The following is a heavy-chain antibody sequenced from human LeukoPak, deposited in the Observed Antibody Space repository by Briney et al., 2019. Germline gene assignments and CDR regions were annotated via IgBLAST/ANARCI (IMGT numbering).Heavy chain of an antibody. J-gene: IGHJ4*02. CDR2: IYSGGST. Sequence: AGGSLRLSCAASGFTVSSNYMSWVRQAPGKGLEWVSVIYSGGSTYYADSVKGRFTISRDNSKNTLYLQMNSLRAEDTAVYYCAKVPGEVRGVKGGEIDYWGQGTLVTVSS. CDR3: AKVPGEVRGVKGGEIDY. CDR1: GFTVSSNY. V-gene: IGHV3-66*02. D-gene: IGHD3-10*01.